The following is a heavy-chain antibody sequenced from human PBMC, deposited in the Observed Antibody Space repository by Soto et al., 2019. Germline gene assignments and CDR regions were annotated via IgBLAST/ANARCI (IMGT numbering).Heavy chain of an antibody. CDR2: FSGGRGGT. V-gene: IGHV3-23*01. CDR1: GFSISEYG. CDR3: VKCNCFGDS. J-gene: IGHJ4*02. Sequence: EVQLLESGGGSVQPGGSLKLSCAVSGFSISEYGVTWVRQPPGKGLYWVSGFSGGRGGTFYADSVRGRFTISRDDSRNMVYLQMDSLGVEDTAVYYCVKCNCFGDSWGQGTLVTVSS. D-gene: IGHD2-15*01.